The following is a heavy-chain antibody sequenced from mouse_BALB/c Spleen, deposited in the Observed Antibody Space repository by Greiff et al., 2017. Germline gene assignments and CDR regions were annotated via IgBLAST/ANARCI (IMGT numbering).Heavy chain of an antibody. V-gene: IGHV3-6*02. CDR2: ISYDGSN. J-gene: IGHJ1*01. Sequence: EVQLQQSGPGLVKPSQSLSLTCSVTGYSITSGYYWNWIRQFPGNKLEWMGYISYDGSNNYNPSLKNRISITRDTSKNQFFLKLNSVTTEDTATYYCAREDRYFDVWGAGTTVTVSS. CDR3: AREDRYFDV. CDR1: GYSITSGYY.